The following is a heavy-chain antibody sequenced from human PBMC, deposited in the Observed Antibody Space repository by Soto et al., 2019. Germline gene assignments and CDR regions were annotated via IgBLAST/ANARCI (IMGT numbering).Heavy chain of an antibody. Sequence: SETLSLTCAVYGRSFGGYDWTWVCQPPGKGLERIGLMTHSRSTNDNQSLKCRVTISVDTPTNKFSLKRSSVTAADTAVYYCTRHRYSSGWLITDYYYYGMDVWGQGTTVTV. D-gene: IGHD6-19*01. CDR3: TRHRYSSGWLITDYYYYGMDV. V-gene: IGHV4-34*01. CDR2: MTHSRST. J-gene: IGHJ6*02. CDR1: GRSFGGYD.